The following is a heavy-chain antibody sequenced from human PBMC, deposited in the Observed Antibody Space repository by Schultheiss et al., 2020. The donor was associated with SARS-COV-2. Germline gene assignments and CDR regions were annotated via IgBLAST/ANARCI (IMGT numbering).Heavy chain of an antibody. CDR2: IYYSGST. CDR1: GGSISSYY. J-gene: IGHJ4*02. CDR3: ARGRYYDSSGYYREDY. V-gene: IGHV4-59*12. Sequence: SQTLSLTCTVSGGSISSYYWSWIRQPPGKGLEWIGYIYYSGSTNYNPSLKSRVTISVDTSKNQLSLRLSSVTAADTAVYYCARGRYYDSSGYYREDYWGQGTLVTVSS. D-gene: IGHD3-22*01.